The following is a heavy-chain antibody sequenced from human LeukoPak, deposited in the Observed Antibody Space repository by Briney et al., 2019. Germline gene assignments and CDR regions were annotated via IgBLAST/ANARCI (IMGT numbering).Heavy chain of an antibody. CDR2: IYYSGNT. Sequence: SETLSLTCTVSGGSISRSSYYWGWIRQPPGKGLEWIGSIYYSGNTYYNPSLKSLVTISVDTSNNQFSLKLSSVTAADTAVYYCARDTMVARVYFDLWGRGTLVTVSS. J-gene: IGHJ2*01. CDR1: GGSISRSSYY. CDR3: ARDTMVARVYFDL. D-gene: IGHD2-15*01. V-gene: IGHV4-39*07.